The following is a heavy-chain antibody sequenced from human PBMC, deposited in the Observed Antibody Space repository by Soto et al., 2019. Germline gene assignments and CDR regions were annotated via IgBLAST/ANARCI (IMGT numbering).Heavy chain of an antibody. D-gene: IGHD6-19*01. CDR3: ASHSSGWYL. CDR2: IYYSGST. V-gene: IGHV4-61*01. J-gene: IGHJ5*02. Sequence: SETLSLTCTVSGGSVSSGSYYWSWIRQPPGKGLEWIGYIYYSGSTNYNPSLKSRVTISVDTSKNQFSLKLSSVTAADTAVYYCASHSSGWYLWGQGTLVTVSS. CDR1: GGSVSSGSYY.